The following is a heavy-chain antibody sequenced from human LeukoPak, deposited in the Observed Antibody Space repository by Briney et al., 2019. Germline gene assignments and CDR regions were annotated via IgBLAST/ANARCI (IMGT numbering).Heavy chain of an antibody. CDR3: ARVAGWHWFDP. CDR2: IYSGGNT. CDR1: GFTVSSNS. V-gene: IGHV3-53*01. D-gene: IGHD6-19*01. J-gene: IGHJ5*02. Sequence: GGSLRLSCTVSGFTVSSNSMSWVRRAPGKGLEWVSFIYSGGNTHYSDSVKGRFTISRDNSKNTVYLQMNNMRVDDTAVYYCARVAGWHWFDPWGQGTLVTVSS.